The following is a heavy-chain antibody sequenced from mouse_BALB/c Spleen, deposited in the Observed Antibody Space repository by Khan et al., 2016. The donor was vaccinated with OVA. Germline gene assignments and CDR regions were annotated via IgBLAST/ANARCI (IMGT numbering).Heavy chain of an antibody. D-gene: IGHD4-1*01. V-gene: IGHV3-2*02. CDR1: GYSITSDYA. J-gene: IGHJ2*01. CDR2: ISYSGNT. Sequence: EVQLQESGPGLVKPSQSLSLTCTVTGYSITSDYAWNWIRQFPGNELEWMGFISYSGNTNYNPSLKSRIPITRDTSENQFFLQLNSVTTEDTATYYCARISGGDFDYWGQGTTLTVSS. CDR3: ARISGGDFDY.